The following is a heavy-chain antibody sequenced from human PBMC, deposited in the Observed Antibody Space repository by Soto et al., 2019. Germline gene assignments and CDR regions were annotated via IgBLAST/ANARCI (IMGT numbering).Heavy chain of an antibody. Sequence: SETLSLTCTVSGGSISSSSYYWGWIRQPPGKGLEWIGSIYYSGSTYYNPSLKSRVTISVDTSKNQFSLKLSSVTAADTAVYYCARHSPGYDRRNFDYWGQGTLVTVSS. D-gene: IGHD5-12*01. CDR1: GGSISSSSYY. CDR2: IYYSGST. J-gene: IGHJ4*02. CDR3: ARHSPGYDRRNFDY. V-gene: IGHV4-39*01.